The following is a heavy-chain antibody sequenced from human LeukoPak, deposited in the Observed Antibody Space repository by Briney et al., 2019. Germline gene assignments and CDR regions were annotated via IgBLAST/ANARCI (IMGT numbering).Heavy chain of an antibody. J-gene: IGHJ4*02. CDR1: GGSISSSSHY. CDR3: ATSPQYGGY. CDR2: IYFSGST. V-gene: IGHV4-39*01. D-gene: IGHD4-23*01. Sequence: TSETLSLTCTVFGGSISSSSHYWGWIRQPPGEGLEWIGSIYFSGSTYYSPSLKSRVTISVDTSKNQFSLKLGSVTAADTAVYYCATSPQYGGYWGQGTLVTVSS.